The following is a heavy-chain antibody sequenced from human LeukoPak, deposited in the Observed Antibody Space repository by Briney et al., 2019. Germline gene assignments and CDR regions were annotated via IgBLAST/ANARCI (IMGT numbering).Heavy chain of an antibody. D-gene: IGHD3-16*01. CDR2: ISWNSGSI. CDR1: GFTFDDYA. V-gene: IGHV3-9*01. Sequence: PSGGSLRLSCAASGFTFDDYAMHWVRQAPGKGLEWVSGISWNSGSIGYADSVKGRFTISRDNAKNSLYLQMNSLRAEDTALYYCAKDMGSFGQQQALDYWGQGTLVTVSS. J-gene: IGHJ4*02. CDR3: AKDMGSFGQQQALDY.